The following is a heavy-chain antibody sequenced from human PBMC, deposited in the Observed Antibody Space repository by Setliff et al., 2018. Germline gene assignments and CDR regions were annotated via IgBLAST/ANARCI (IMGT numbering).Heavy chain of an antibody. D-gene: IGHD6-13*01. Sequence: GGSLRLSCAASGLTFSSDAMTWVRQTPGKGLEWVSVISSDGSSIYYADSVKGWFTISRDNSKNTLYLQMNSLRAEDTAIYYCARCSSWHGHYPHFNYWGQGTLVTVSS. V-gene: IGHV3-23*03. CDR1: GLTFSSDA. CDR3: ARCSSWHGHYPHFNY. CDR2: ISSDGSSI. J-gene: IGHJ4*02.